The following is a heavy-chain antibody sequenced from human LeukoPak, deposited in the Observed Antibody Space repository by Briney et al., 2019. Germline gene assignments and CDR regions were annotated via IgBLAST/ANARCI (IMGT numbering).Heavy chain of an antibody. V-gene: IGHV4-59*11. CDR3: ARVLQNYYHMDV. D-gene: IGHD3-3*01. J-gene: IGHJ6*03. CDR1: GVSINSHY. Sequence: SETLSLTCTVSGVSINSHYWSWIRQPPGKGLEWIGFIYDSGSANYKSSLKSRVTMTVDTSKNQVFLKLNSVTAADTAVYYCARVLQNYYHMDVWGKGTTVTVSS. CDR2: IYDSGSA.